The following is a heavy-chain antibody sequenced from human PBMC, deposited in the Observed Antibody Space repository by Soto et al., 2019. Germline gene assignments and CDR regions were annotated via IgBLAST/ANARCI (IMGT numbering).Heavy chain of an antibody. D-gene: IGHD3-22*01. CDR2: ISGSGGST. J-gene: IGHJ3*02. V-gene: IGHV3-23*01. CDR1: GFTFSGYS. CDR3: AKGAEYYYDSSGYDAFDI. Sequence: GVSLRLSCAASGFTFSGYSMSWVRQAPGKGLEWVSAISGSGGSTYYADSVKGRFTISRDNSKNTLYLQMNSLRAEDTAVYYCAKGAEYYYDSSGYDAFDIWGQGTMVTVSS.